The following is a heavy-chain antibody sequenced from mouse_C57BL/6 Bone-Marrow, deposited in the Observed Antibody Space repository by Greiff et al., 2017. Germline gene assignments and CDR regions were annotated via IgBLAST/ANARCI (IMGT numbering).Heavy chain of an antibody. CDR3: ASGGAWFAY. Sequence: VQLQQPGAVLVRPGTSVKLSCKASGYTFTSYWMHWVKQRPGQGLEWIGVIDPSDSYTNYNQKFKGKATLTVDTSSSTAYMQLSSLTSEDSAVYYCASGGAWFAYWGQGTLVTVSA. CDR1: GYTFTSYW. V-gene: IGHV1-59*01. CDR2: IDPSDSYT. J-gene: IGHJ3*01.